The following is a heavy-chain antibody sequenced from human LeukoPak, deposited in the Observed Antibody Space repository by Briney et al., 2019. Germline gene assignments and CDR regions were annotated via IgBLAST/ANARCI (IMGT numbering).Heavy chain of an antibody. J-gene: IGHJ6*02. CDR1: GGSISSGDYY. Sequence: SETLSLTCTVSGGSISSGDYYWSWIRQPPGKGLEWIGYIYYSESTYYNPSLKSRVTISVDTSKNQFSLKLSSVTAADTAVYYCARDLASPHYGDYPRTWYYYGMDVWGQGTTVTVSS. D-gene: IGHD4-17*01. CDR3: ARDLASPHYGDYPRTWYYYGMDV. V-gene: IGHV4-30-4*01. CDR2: IYYSEST.